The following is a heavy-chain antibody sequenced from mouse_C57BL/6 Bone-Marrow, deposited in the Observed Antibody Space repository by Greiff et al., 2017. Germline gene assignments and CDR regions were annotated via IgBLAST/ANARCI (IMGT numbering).Heavy chain of an antibody. CDR2: IYPGNSDT. Sequence: VHVKQSGTVLARPGASVKMSCKTSGYTFTSYWMHWVKQRPGQGLEWIGAIYPGNSDTSYNQKFKGKAKLTADTSASTAYMELSSLTNEDSAVYYCTRWFAYWGQGTLVTVSA. CDR3: TRWFAY. CDR1: GYTFTSYW. V-gene: IGHV1-5*01. J-gene: IGHJ3*01.